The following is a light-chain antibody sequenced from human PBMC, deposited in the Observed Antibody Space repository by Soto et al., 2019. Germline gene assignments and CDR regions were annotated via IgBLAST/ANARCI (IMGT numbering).Light chain of an antibody. CDR1: QSVRSSY. Sequence: EIVLTQSPGTLSLSPGERATLSCRASQSVRSSYFAWYQQKPGQAPRLLIFGASTRAPGIPDRFSGSGSGTDFTLTISKLEPEDFALFYCQQYGNSLLTFGGGTKVDI. CDR2: GAS. CDR3: QQYGNSLLT. V-gene: IGKV3-20*01. J-gene: IGKJ4*01.